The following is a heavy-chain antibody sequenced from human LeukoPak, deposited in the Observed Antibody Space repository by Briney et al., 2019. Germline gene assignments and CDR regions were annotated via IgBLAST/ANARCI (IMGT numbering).Heavy chain of an antibody. CDR3: ARDNSGFDY. CDR1: GFTFNNYW. CDR2: IRHDGSAR. V-gene: IGHV3-7*01. J-gene: IGHJ4*02. D-gene: IGHD6-19*01. Sequence: PGGSLRLSCEASGFTFNNYWMAWVRQAPGKGLEWVANIRHDGSARYYGDSVQGRFTISRDDAKNSLFLQMNSLRADDTALYYCARDNSGFDYWAREPWSPSPQ.